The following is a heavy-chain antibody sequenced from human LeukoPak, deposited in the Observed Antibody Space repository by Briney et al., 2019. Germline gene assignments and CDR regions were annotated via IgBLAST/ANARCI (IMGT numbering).Heavy chain of an antibody. V-gene: IGHV4-34*01. CDR3: ARAEVGGAQLRPKLEA. CDR2: INHGGSP. Sequence: SETLSLTCGVSGGSFSGWYWTWIRQTPGKGLEWIGEINHGGSPNYNPSLRSRLTILIDTSKNEFSLKLSSVTAADTAVYYCARAEVGGAQLRPKLEAWGQGTLVTVSS. CDR1: GGSFSGWY. J-gene: IGHJ5*02. D-gene: IGHD6-13*01.